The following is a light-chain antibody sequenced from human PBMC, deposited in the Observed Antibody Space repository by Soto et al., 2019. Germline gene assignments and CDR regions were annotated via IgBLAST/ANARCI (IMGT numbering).Light chain of an antibody. CDR3: LQHRSYPVT. CDR1: QTISNN. CDR2: AAS. J-gene: IGKJ1*01. Sequence: DIQMTQSPYSLSASVGDSVTITCRASQTISNNLNWYQQKPGKAPKRLIYAASSLQSGVPPRFSGSGSGTEFTLTISSLQPEDFATYCCLQHRSYPVTFGQGTKVDIK. V-gene: IGKV1-17*01.